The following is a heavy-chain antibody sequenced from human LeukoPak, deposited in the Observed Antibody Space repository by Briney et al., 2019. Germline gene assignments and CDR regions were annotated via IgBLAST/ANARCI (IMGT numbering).Heavy chain of an antibody. CDR1: GGSISSYY. CDR2: IYYSGST. Sequence: SETLSLTCTVSGGSISSYYWSWIRQPPGKGLEWIGYIYYSGSTNYNPSLKSRVTISVDTSKNQFSLKLSSVTAADTAVYYCAIERSGTSSGYPKAFDPWGQGTLVTVSS. D-gene: IGHD3-22*01. CDR3: AIERSGTSSGYPKAFDP. J-gene: IGHJ5*02. V-gene: IGHV4-59*01.